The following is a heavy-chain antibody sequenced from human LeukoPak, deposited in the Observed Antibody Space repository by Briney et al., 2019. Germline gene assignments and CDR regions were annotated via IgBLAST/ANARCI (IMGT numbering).Heavy chain of an antibody. Sequence: GGSLRLPCAASGFTFSYYGMGWVRQAPGKGLEWVSGFGHNGGITYADSVKGRFTISRDNSKNTLYLQMNSLRAEDTAVYFCAKQAGWGGYFYFLPFDFWGRGTLVTVSS. CDR1: GFTFSYYG. J-gene: IGHJ4*02. CDR3: AKQAGWGGYFYFLPFDF. D-gene: IGHD2-21*01. V-gene: IGHV3-23*01. CDR2: FGHNGGIT.